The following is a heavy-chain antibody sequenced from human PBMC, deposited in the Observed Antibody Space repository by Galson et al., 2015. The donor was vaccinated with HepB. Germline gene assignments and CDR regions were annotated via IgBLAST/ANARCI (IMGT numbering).Heavy chain of an antibody. D-gene: IGHD3-22*01. Sequence: SVKVSCKASGYTFTSYYMHCVRQAPGQGLEWIGIISPRGGSTSYAQKFQGRVTMTRDTSTSTVYMELSSLRSEDTAVYDCARGDYDSSGYLPEGMDVWGQGTTVTVSS. V-gene: IGHV1-46*01. CDR2: ISPRGGST. CDR3: ARGDYDSSGYLPEGMDV. J-gene: IGHJ6*02. CDR1: GYTFTSYY.